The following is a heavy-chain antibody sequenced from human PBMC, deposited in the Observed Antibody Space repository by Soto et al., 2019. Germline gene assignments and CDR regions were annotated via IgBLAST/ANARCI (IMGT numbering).Heavy chain of an antibody. J-gene: IGHJ5*02. Sequence: SETLSLTCTVSCGSISSYYWSWIRQPPGKGLEWIGYIYYSGSTNYNPSLKSRVTISVDTSKNQFSLKLSSVTAADTAVYYCARGGCSGGSCCSPLDWFDPWGQGTLVTVFS. D-gene: IGHD2-15*01. V-gene: IGHV4-59*01. CDR3: ARGGCSGGSCCSPLDWFDP. CDR2: IYYSGST. CDR1: CGSISSYY.